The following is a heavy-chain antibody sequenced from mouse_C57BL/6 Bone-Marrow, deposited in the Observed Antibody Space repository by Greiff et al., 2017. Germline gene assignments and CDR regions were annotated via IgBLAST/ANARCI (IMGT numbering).Heavy chain of an antibody. CDR3: ARNYYGTYFDV. V-gene: IGHV1-52*01. J-gene: IGHJ1*03. CDR1: GYTFTGYW. Sequence: QVQLQQPGAELVRPGSSVKLSCKASGYTFTGYWMHWVKQRPIQGLEWIGNIDPSDSETHYNQKFKDKATLTVDKSSSTAYMQLSSLTSEDSAVYYCARNYYGTYFDVWGTGTTVTVSS. CDR2: IDPSDSET. D-gene: IGHD1-1*01.